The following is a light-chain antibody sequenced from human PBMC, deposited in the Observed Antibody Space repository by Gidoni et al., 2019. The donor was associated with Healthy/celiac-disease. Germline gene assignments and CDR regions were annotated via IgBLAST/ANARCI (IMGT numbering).Light chain of an antibody. Sequence: DIQLTQSPSFLSASVGDRVTITCWASQGISSYLAWYQQKPGKAPKLLIYTSSSLQSGVPSRFSGSGSGTDFTLTISSLQPEDFATYYCQQSYSTPFTFGGGTKVEI. CDR3: QQSYSTPFT. CDR2: TSS. CDR1: QGISSY. J-gene: IGKJ4*01. V-gene: IGKV1-39*01.